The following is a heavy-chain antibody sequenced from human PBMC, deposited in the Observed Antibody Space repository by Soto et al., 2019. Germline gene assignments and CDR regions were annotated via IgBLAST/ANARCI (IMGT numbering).Heavy chain of an antibody. J-gene: IGHJ4*02. V-gene: IGHV1-18*01. Sequence: QVQLVQSGAEVKKPGASVKVSCKASGYTFTSYGISWVRQAPGQGLEWMGWINAYNGNTNYAQKLQGRVTMTTDTAPSTGYMELRSLGSDDTAVYCCARDVGYGLIAYWGQGTLVTVSS. D-gene: IGHD5-18*01. CDR2: INAYNGNT. CDR3: ARDVGYGLIAY. CDR1: GYTFTSYG.